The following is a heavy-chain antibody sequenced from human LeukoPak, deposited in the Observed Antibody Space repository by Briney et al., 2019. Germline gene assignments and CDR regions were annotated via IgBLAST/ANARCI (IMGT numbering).Heavy chain of an antibody. CDR2: IYSGGST. D-gene: IGHD5-24*01. CDR3: ARGRGRDGYPY. CDR1: GFTVSSNY. V-gene: IGHV3-53*01. Sequence: GGSLRLSCAASGFTVSSNYMSWVRQAPGKGLEWVSVIYSGGSTYYADSVKGRFTISRDNSKNPLYLQMNSLRAEDTAVYYFARGRGRDGYPYWGQGTLVTVSS. J-gene: IGHJ4*02.